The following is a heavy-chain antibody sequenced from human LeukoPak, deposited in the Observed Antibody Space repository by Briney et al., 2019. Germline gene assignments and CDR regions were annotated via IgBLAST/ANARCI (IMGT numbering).Heavy chain of an antibody. J-gene: IGHJ6*02. CDR2: ISWNSGSI. CDR1: GFTFDDYA. V-gene: IGHV3-9*01. Sequence: GGSLRLSCAASGFTFDDYAMHWVRQAPGKGLEWVSGISWNSGSIGYADSVKGRFTISRDNAKNSLYLQMNSLRAEDTALYYCAKGAIFGVTTRGYGMAVWGQGTSVTVSS. D-gene: IGHD3-3*01. CDR3: AKGAIFGVTTRGYGMAV.